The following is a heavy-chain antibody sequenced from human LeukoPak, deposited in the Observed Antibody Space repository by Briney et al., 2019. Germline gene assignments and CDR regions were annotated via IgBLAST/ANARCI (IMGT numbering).Heavy chain of an antibody. Sequence: ASVKFSCKASGYSFTGYYMHWVRQAPGQGLEWMGWINPHSGDTGYAQKFQGRVTMTRDMSITTTYMELTRLRSDDTAFYYCARWDGYSSSPDYWGQGSLVTVSS. V-gene: IGHV1-2*02. CDR1: GYSFTGYY. D-gene: IGHD6-13*01. J-gene: IGHJ4*02. CDR3: ARWDGYSSSPDY. CDR2: INPHSGDT.